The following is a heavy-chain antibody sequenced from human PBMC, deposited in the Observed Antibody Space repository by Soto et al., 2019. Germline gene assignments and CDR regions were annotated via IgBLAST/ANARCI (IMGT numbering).Heavy chain of an antibody. CDR3: ARESEDLTSNFDY. CDR1: GFTFTRYS. CDR2: ISSTTNYI. V-gene: IGHV3-21*06. J-gene: IGHJ4*02. Sequence: GGSLRLSCAASGFTFTRYSMNWVRQAPGKGLEWVSSISSTTNYIYYGDSMKGRFTISRDNAKNSLYLEMNSLRAEDTAEYYCARESEDLTSNFDYWGQGTLVTVSS.